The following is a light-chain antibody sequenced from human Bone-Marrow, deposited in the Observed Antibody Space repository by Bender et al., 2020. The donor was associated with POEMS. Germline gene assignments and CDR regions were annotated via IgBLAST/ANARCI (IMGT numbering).Light chain of an antibody. CDR1: SSNIGNHG. Sequence: QSVVTQPPSLSEAPRQRVTISCSGSSSNIGNHGVNWYQQLPGEAPKLLIYYDDLLTPGVSDRFSASKSGTSASLAISELQSEDEALYYCAAWDHSRSAYVFGTGTKVTVL. V-gene: IGLV1-36*01. J-gene: IGLJ1*01. CDR2: YDD. CDR3: AAWDHSRSAYV.